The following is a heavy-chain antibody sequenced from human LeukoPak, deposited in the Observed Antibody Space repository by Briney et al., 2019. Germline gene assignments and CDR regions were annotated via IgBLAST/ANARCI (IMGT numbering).Heavy chain of an antibody. CDR2: IYNSGST. V-gene: IGHV4-38-2*02. Sequence: SETLSLTCTVSGYSISSGYYWGWIRQPPGQGLEWIGSIYNSGSTYYNPSLKSRVTISVDTSKNQFSLKLSSVTAADTAVYYCARVRRVYSSGSLDYWGQGTLVTVSS. D-gene: IGHD6-19*01. CDR1: GYSISSGYY. CDR3: ARVRRVYSSGSLDY. J-gene: IGHJ4*02.